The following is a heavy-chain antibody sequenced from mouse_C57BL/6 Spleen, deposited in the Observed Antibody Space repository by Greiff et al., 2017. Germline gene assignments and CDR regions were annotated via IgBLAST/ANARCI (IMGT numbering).Heavy chain of an antibody. CDR2: IDPSDSYT. D-gene: IGHD2-3*01. CDR1: GYTFTSYW. V-gene: IGHV1-69*01. J-gene: IGHJ3*01. CDR3: ARPDGYSAWFAY. Sequence: QVQLKQPGAELVMPGASVKLSCKASGYTFTSYWMHWVKQRPGQGLEWIGEIDPSDSYTNYNQKFKGKSTLTVDKSSSTAYMQLSSLTSEDSAVYYCARPDGYSAWFAYWGQGTLVTVSA.